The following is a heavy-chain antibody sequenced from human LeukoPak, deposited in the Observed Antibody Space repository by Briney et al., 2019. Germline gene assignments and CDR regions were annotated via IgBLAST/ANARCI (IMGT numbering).Heavy chain of an antibody. V-gene: IGHV3-74*01. Sequence: GGSLRLSCAASGFTFSSYWMHWVRQAPGKGLVWVSRINGDGSSTSYADSVKGRFTISRDNAKNTLYLQMNSLRAEDTAVYYCARGGELTMVRGVIFGYWGQGTLVTVSS. D-gene: IGHD3-10*01. CDR1: GFTFSSYW. J-gene: IGHJ4*02. CDR2: INGDGSST. CDR3: ARGGELTMVRGVIFGY.